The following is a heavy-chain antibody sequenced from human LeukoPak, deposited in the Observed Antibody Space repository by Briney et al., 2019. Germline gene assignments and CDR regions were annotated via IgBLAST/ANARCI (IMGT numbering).Heavy chain of an antibody. J-gene: IGHJ4*02. CDR3: ARKVYASNDYYYEYYLDY. CDR1: GYTFTSYY. CDR2: IKPSGGAP. V-gene: IGHV1-46*01. Sequence: ASVKVSCKASGYTFTSYYIHWVRQAPGQGLEWMGMIKPSGGAPSYAQEFQDRVTMTSDTSTSTVYMEVSSLRSEDTAVYYCARKVYASNDYYYEYYLDYWGQGTLVTVSS. D-gene: IGHD3-22*01.